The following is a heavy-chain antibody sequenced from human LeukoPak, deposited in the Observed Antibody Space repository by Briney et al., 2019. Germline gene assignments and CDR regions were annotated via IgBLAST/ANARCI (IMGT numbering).Heavy chain of an antibody. CDR1: GFTFSDYY. V-gene: IGHV3-11*01. J-gene: IGHJ4*02. CDR3: AKDGEFDSSGWYDY. CDR2: ISSSGSTI. Sequence: PGGSLRLSCAASGFTFSDYYMSWIRQAPGKGLEWVSYISSSGSTIYYADSVKGRFTISRDNAKNTLYLQMNSLRAEDTAVYYCAKDGEFDSSGWYDYWGQGTLVTVSS. D-gene: IGHD6-19*01.